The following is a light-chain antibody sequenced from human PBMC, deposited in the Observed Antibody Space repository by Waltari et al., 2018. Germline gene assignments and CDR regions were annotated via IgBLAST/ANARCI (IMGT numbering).Light chain of an antibody. J-gene: IGLJ2*01. CDR1: RSDIGSPNI. V-gene: IGLV2-23*01. CDR2: DDS. Sequence: QSALTQTASVSGSPGQSITISCTGTRSDIGSPNIATWYQKHPGKAPKLMIYDDSKRPSGGANRFAGSNSGNRASLTSAGPHAEDEADYYGFSYAGSSTLDVVFGGGTKLT. CDR3: FSYAGSSTLDVV.